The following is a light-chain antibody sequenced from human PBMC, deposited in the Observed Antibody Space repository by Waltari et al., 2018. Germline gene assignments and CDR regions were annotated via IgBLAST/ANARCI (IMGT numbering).Light chain of an antibody. J-gene: IGLJ3*02. CDR1: SSDIGSTY. CDR3: AAWDDSLSGPV. CDR2: RSN. V-gene: IGLV1-47*01. Sequence: QSVLTQPPSASGTPGQRVTISCSGSSSDIGSTYVYWYQQLPGTAPKLLIYRSNHRPSGGPDRFSGSRSGTSASLAISGLRSEDEADYHCAAWDDSLSGPVFGGGTKLTVL.